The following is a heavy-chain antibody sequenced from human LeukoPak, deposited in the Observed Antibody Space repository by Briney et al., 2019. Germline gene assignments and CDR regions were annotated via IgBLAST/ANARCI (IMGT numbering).Heavy chain of an antibody. CDR2: IIPTFGTA. CDR1: GGTFSSYA. Sequence: ASVKVSCKASGGTFSSYAISWVRQAPGQGLEWMGGIIPTFGTANYAQKFQGRVTITADESTSTAYMELSSLRSEDTAVYYCARSMITFGGVAQYYFDYWGQGTLVTVSS. J-gene: IGHJ4*02. V-gene: IGHV1-69*13. CDR3: ARSMITFGGVAQYYFDY. D-gene: IGHD3-16*01.